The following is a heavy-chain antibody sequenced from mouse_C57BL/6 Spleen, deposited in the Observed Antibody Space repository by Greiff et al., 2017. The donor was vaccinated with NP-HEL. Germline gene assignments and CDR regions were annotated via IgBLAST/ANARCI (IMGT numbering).Heavy chain of an antibody. CDR2: ISDGGSYT. J-gene: IGHJ3*01. V-gene: IGHV5-4*01. CDR1: GFTFSSYA. Sequence: EVQGVESGGGLVKPGGSLKLSCAASGFTFSSYAMSWVRQTPEKRLEWVATISDGGSYTYYPDNVKGRFPISRDNAKNNLYLQMSHLKSEDTAMYYCARGGNYSFAYWGQGTLVTVSA. CDR3: ARGGNYSFAY. D-gene: IGHD2-1*01.